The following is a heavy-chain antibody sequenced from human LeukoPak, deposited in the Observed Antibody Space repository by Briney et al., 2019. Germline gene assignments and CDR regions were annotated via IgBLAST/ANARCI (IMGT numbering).Heavy chain of an antibody. CDR1: GGPISSYY. Sequence: SETLSLTCTVSGGPISSYYWSWIRQPPGKGLEWIGYIYYSGSTNYNPSLKSRVTISVDTSKNQFSLKLSSVTAADTAVYYCARHARGFDYWGQGTLVTVSS. CDR3: ARHARGFDY. D-gene: IGHD3-10*01. V-gene: IGHV4-59*08. J-gene: IGHJ4*02. CDR2: IYYSGST.